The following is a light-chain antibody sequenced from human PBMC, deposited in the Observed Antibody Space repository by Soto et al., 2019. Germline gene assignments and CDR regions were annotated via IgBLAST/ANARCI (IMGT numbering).Light chain of an antibody. CDR2: EVN. CDR3: SSYAGSNMV. J-gene: IGLJ1*01. CDR1: SSDVGGYTY. V-gene: IGLV2-8*01. Sequence: QSALTQPPSASGSPGQSVTISCTGTSSDVGGYTYVSWYQQHPGKAPKLMIYEVNKRPSGVPDRFSGSKSGNTASLTVSGLQAEDEADYYCSSYAGSNMVFGTGTKVTVL.